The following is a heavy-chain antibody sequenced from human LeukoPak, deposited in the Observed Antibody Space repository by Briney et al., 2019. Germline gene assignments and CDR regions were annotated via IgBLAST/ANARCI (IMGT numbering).Heavy chain of an antibody. V-gene: IGHV3-23*01. CDR3: AKRTYDILTGYYNEWYFDY. CDR1: GFTSSSYA. Sequence: GGSLRLSCAASGFTSSSYAMSWVRQAPGKGLEWVSAISGSGGSTYYADSVKGRFTISRDNSKNTLYLQMNSLRAEDTAVYYCAKRTYDILTGYYNEWYFDYWGQGTLVTVSS. D-gene: IGHD3-9*01. J-gene: IGHJ4*02. CDR2: ISGSGGST.